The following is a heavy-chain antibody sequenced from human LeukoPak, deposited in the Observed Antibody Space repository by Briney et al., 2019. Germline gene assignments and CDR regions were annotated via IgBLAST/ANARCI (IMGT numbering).Heavy chain of an antibody. CDR2: IYYSGST. J-gene: IGHJ3*02. D-gene: IGHD6-13*01. V-gene: IGHV4-39*07. Sequence: SETLSLTCTVSGGSISSSSYYWGWIRQPPGKGLEWIGSIYYSGSTYYNPSLKSRVTISVDTSKNQFSLKLSSVTAADTAVYYCASRRRTAAGYAFDIWGQGTMVTVSS. CDR1: GGSISSSSYY. CDR3: ASRRRTAAGYAFDI.